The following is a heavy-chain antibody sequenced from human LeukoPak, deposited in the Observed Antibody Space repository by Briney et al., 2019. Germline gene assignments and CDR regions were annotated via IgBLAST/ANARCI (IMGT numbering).Heavy chain of an antibody. V-gene: IGHV3-30*02. CDR3: ARNWMSRWLQLDY. CDR2: IRYDGSNK. Sequence: TGGSLRLSCAASGFTFSSYGMHWVRQAPGKGLEWVAFIRYDGSNKYYADSVKGRFTISRDNSKNTLYLQMNSLRAEDTAVYYCARNWMSRWLQLDYWGQGTLVTVSS. CDR1: GFTFSSYG. J-gene: IGHJ4*02. D-gene: IGHD5-24*01.